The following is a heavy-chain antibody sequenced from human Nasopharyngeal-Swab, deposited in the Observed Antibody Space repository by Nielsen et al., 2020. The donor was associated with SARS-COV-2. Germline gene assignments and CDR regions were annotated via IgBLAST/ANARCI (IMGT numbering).Heavy chain of an antibody. CDR3: TRCGGGCYSGRDY. Sequence: GVLKISCAASGFTFSDSAIHWVRQASGKGLEWVGRVRSKGNNYATAYSASVKGRFMIFRDDPTNTAYLQMNSLKTEDTAMYYCTRCGGGCYSGRDYWGQGTLVTVSS. CDR1: GFTFSDSA. V-gene: IGHV3-73*01. J-gene: IGHJ4*02. D-gene: IGHD2-15*01. CDR2: VRSKGNNYAT.